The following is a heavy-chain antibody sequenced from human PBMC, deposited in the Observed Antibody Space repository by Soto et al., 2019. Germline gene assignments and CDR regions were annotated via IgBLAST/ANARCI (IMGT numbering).Heavy chain of an antibody. CDR2: TYPGDSDT. V-gene: IGHV5-51*01. J-gene: IGHJ4*02. CDR3: ARIAAAGPLIAVAGNHNYYFDY. Sequence: PVESLRISCKASGYSFTSYWIVWVLQMPGKGLECMGITYPGDSDTRYSPSFQGQVTISADKSISTAYLQWSSLKASDTAMYYCARIAAAGPLIAVAGNHNYYFDYWGQGTMVTVSS. CDR1: GYSFTSYW. D-gene: IGHD6-19*01.